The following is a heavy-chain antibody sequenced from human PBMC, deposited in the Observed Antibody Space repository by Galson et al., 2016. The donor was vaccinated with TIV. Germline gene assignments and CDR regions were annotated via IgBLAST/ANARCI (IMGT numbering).Heavy chain of an antibody. V-gene: IGHV1-2*06. CDR2: INPNSGGT. CDR1: GYIFTRYY. D-gene: IGHD6-25*01. CDR3: ARGMHRLSITFDS. Sequence: SVKVSCKASGYIFTRYYIHWVRQAPGQGLEWMGRINPNSGGTEYSQTFQGRVTMTRDTSLSTAYMELKSLRSDDAALYYCARGMHRLSITFDSWGQGALVPVSS. J-gene: IGHJ4*02.